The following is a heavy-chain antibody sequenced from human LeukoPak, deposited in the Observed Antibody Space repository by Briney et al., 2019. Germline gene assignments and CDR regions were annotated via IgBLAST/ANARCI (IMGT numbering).Heavy chain of an antibody. J-gene: IGHJ6*03. V-gene: IGHV1-18*01. Sequence: ASVKVSFKASGYTFTSYGISWVRQAPGQGLEWMGWISDYNGNTNYAQKLQGRVTMTTDTSTSTAYMELRSLRSDDAAVYYCARDLGNRIAARLPGKTMDVWGKGTTVTVSS. CDR1: GYTFTSYG. D-gene: IGHD6-6*01. CDR3: ARDLGNRIAARLPGKTMDV. CDR2: ISDYNGNT.